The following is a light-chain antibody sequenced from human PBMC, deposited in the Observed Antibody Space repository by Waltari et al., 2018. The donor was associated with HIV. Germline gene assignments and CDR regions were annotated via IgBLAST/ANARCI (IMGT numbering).Light chain of an antibody. V-gene: IGKV1-33*01. Sequence: DIQMTQSPSSLSASVGDRVTITCQASQDISDKLSWYQQKPGKAPILLIFDAPTLPAGVPSRFSGSGSGTHFSLTISSLQPEDTATYSCQQFRMLPLTFGGGTKVEIK. CDR2: DAP. CDR3: QQFRMLPLT. CDR1: QDISDK. J-gene: IGKJ4*01.